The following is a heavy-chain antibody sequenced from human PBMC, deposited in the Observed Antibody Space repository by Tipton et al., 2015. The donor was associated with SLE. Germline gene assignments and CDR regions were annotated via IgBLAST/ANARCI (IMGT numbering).Heavy chain of an antibody. Sequence: TLSLTCSVSGASISNGGYYWSWIRQHPVKGLEWVGHISFRGSTSYNPSLKSRVTISVDKSKNQFSLKLSSVTAADTAVYYCARELYSSSDGFDYWGQGTLVTVSS. CDR3: ARELYSSSDGFDY. CDR1: GASISNGGYY. V-gene: IGHV4-31*03. CDR2: ISFRGST. D-gene: IGHD6-6*01. J-gene: IGHJ4*02.